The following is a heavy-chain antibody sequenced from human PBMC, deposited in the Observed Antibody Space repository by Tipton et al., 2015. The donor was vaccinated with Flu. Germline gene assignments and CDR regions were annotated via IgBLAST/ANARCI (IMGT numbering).Heavy chain of an antibody. J-gene: IGHJ5*02. V-gene: IGHV3-53*01. Sequence: SLRLSCAASGFTVNSNYMSWVRQAPGKGLEWVSVIYSDGRAYYVDSVKGRFTVSRDDSKNMLSLQMDSLRAEDTDVYYCTRGQGANPWGQGTLVTVSS. CDR1: GFTVNSNY. CDR2: IYSDGRA. CDR3: TRGQGANP.